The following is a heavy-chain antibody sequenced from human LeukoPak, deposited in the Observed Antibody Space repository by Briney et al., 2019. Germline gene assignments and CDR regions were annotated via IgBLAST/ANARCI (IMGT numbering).Heavy chain of an antibody. CDR3: ARDEVDYGGKAYYYYYYMDV. V-gene: IGHV3-74*01. CDR1: GFTFRSYC. CDR2: VIRDCSFT. J-gene: IGHJ6*03. D-gene: IGHD4-23*01. Sequence: GGSLRLSCAASGFTFRSYCMHWVRQAPGKGLEWVSRVIRDCSFTNYADSVKGRFTISRDDAKNTLYLQMSSLRAEDTAVYYCARDEVDYGGKAYYYYYYMDVWGKGTTVTVSS.